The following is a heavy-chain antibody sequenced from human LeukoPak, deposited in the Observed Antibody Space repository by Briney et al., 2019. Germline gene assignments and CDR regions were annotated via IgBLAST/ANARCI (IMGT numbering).Heavy chain of an antibody. J-gene: IGHJ5*02. CDR3: AREAPGGYFDWLLSKEVWFDP. V-gene: IGHV4-39*07. Sequence: PSETLSLTCTVSGGSISSSSYYWGWIRQPPGKGLECIGSIYYSGSTYYNPSLKSRVTISVDTSKNQFSLKLSSVTAADTAVYYCAREAPGGYFDWLLSKEVWFDPWGQGTLVTVSS. D-gene: IGHD3-9*01. CDR1: GGSISSSSYY. CDR2: IYYSGST.